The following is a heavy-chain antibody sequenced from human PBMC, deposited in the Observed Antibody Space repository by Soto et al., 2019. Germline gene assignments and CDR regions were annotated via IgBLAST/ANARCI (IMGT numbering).Heavy chain of an antibody. V-gene: IGHV3-15*07. CDR2: IKSKTDGGTT. J-gene: IGHJ5*02. CDR1: GFTFSNAW. CDR3: TTVFPHNWNYFGPEKGP. D-gene: IGHD1-7*01. Sequence: GGSLRLSCAAAGFTFSNAWINWVRQAPGKGLEWVGRIKSKTDGGTTDYAAPVKGRFTISRDDSKNTLYLQMNSLKTEDTAVYYCTTVFPHNWNYFGPEKGPWGQGTLVTVSS.